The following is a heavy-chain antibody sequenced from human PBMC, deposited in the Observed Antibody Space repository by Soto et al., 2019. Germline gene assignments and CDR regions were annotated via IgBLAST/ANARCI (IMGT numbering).Heavy chain of an antibody. V-gene: IGHV3-33*01. J-gene: IGHJ4*02. CDR2: IWYDGSNK. Sequence: GGSLRLSCAASGFTFSSYGMHWVRQAPGKGLEWVAVIWYDGSNKYYADSVKGRFTISRDNSKNTLYLQMNSLRAEDTAVYYCARDLRKPNPSPSGWYRDYWGQGTLVTVSS. D-gene: IGHD6-19*01. CDR3: ARDLRKPNPSPSGWYRDY. CDR1: GFTFSSYG.